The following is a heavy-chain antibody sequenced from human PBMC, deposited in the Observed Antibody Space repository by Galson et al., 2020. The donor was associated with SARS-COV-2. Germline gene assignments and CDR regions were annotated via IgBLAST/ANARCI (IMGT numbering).Heavy chain of an antibody. D-gene: IGHD1-1*01. CDR2: MNPNSGNT. J-gene: IGHJ5*02. V-gene: IGHV1-8*01. CDR3: ARGSQRDNWFDP. Sequence: GESLKISCKASGSTFSSFDINWVRQATGQGLEWMGWMNPNSGNTGYAQKFQVRVTMTRNTSISTAYMELSGLSSEDTAMYYCARGSQRDNWFDPWGQGTLITVSS. CDR1: GSTFSSFD.